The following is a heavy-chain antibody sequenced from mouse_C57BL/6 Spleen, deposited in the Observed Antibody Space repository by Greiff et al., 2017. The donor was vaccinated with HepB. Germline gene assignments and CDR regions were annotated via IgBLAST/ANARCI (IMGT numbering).Heavy chain of an antibody. CDR3: ARTPYDYGRTPFAY. CDR2: ILPGSGST. Sequence: QVQLKQSGAELMKPGASVKLSCKATGYTFTGYWIEWVKQRPGHGLEWIGEILPGSGSTNYNEKFKGKATFTADTSSNTAYMQLSSLTTEDSAIYDCARTPYDYGRTPFAYWGQGTLVTVSA. CDR1: GYTFTGYW. D-gene: IGHD2-4*01. J-gene: IGHJ3*01. V-gene: IGHV1-9*01.